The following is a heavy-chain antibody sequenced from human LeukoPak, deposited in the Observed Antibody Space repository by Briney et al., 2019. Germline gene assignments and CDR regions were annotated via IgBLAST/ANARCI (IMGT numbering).Heavy chain of an antibody. CDR3: ARDNIVVVPATMTMGYYYYGMDV. CDR1: GFTFSSYW. V-gene: IGHV3-7*03. J-gene: IGHJ6*04. CDR2: IKQDGSEE. D-gene: IGHD2-2*01. Sequence: GGSLRLSCAASGFTFSSYWVSWVRQAPGKGLEWVANIKQDGSEEYYVDSVKGRFTISRDNAKNSLYLQMNSLRAEDTAVYYCARDNIVVVPATMTMGYYYYGMDVWGKGTTVTVSS.